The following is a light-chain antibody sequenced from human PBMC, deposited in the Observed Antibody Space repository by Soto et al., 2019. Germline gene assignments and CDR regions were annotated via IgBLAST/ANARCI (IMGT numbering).Light chain of an antibody. J-gene: IGLJ1*01. Sequence: QSALTQPASVSRSPGQSITISCTGTSSDVGGYNDVSWYQQHPGKAPKLMIYDVSNRPSGVSNRFSGSKSGNTASLTISGLQAEDEADYYCGSYTSSSTLYVFGTGTKLTVL. V-gene: IGLV2-14*01. CDR2: DVS. CDR1: SSDVGGYND. CDR3: GSYTSSSTLYV.